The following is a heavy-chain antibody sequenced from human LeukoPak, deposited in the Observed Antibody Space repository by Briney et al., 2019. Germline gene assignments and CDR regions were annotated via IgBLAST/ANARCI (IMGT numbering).Heavy chain of an antibody. Sequence: SETLSLTCTVSGGYISTYYWSWIWQSPGKGLEWIGCVYNSGSTSYNPSLKSRVTISVDTSKNQFSLKLSSVTAADTAVYYCAKSSGWSIIRLDPWGQGTLVIVSS. CDR1: GGYISTYY. CDR2: VYNSGST. J-gene: IGHJ5*02. D-gene: IGHD6-19*01. CDR3: AKSSGWSIIRLDP. V-gene: IGHV4-59*03.